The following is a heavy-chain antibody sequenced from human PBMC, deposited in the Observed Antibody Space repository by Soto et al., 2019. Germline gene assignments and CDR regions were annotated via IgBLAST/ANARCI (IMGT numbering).Heavy chain of an antibody. Sequence: EVQLVVSGGGLVQPGGSLRLSCAASGFTFSNTWMHWVRQAPGKGLVWVSHINSDGTTTTYADSVKGRFTISRDNAKNTVHLQMNSLRGEDTAVYYCATDGSYAQHVWGQGTTVTVSS. D-gene: IGHD2-2*01. V-gene: IGHV3-74*01. CDR1: GFTFSNTW. J-gene: IGHJ6*02. CDR2: INSDGTTT. CDR3: ATDGSYAQHV.